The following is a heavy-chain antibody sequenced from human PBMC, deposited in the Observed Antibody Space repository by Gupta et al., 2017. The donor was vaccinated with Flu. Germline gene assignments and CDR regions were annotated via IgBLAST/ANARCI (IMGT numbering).Heavy chain of an antibody. CDR3: ARPYCSKTSCHMHAFDV. CDR1: YW. Sequence: YWIGWVRQMPGKGLEWMGIIFPGDSDTRYNPSFQGHVTISADKSITTVFLQWSSLKASDTAMYYCARPYCSKTSCHMHAFDVWGQGTMVTVSS. CDR2: IFPGDSDT. J-gene: IGHJ3*01. V-gene: IGHV5-51*01. D-gene: IGHD2-2*02.